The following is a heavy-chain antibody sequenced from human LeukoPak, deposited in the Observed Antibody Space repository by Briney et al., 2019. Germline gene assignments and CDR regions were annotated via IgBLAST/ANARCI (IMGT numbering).Heavy chain of an antibody. D-gene: IGHD4-17*01. CDR1: GGSISSYY. J-gene: IGHJ6*02. Sequence: SETLSLTCTVSGGSISSYYWSWLRQPPGKGLEWIGYIYYSGSTNYNPSLKSRVTISVDTSKNQFSLKLSSVTAADTAVYYCARDQDYGGNWGPYGMDVWGQGTTVTVSS. CDR2: IYYSGST. CDR3: ARDQDYGGNWGPYGMDV. V-gene: IGHV4-59*01.